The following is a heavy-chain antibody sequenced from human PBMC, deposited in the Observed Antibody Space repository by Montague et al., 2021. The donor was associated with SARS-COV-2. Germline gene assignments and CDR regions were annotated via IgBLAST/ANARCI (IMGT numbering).Heavy chain of an antibody. J-gene: IGHJ4*02. CDR2: ISYDGSNK. V-gene: IGHV3-30*09. Sequence: SLRLSCAASGFTFNNYAMHWVRQAPDKGLEWVAIISYDGSNKYYADSVKGRFAISRGNSKNTLYLQMNSLRAEDTAVYYCVRASLIKARIAVAGTTVYWGQGPLVTISS. CDR3: VRASLIKARIAVAGTTVY. D-gene: IGHD6-19*01. CDR1: GFTFNNYA.